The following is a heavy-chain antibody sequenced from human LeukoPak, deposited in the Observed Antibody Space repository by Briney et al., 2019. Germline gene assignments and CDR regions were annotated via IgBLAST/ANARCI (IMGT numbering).Heavy chain of an antibody. CDR2: IIPIFGTA. Sequence: ASVKVSCKASGGTFSSYAISWVRQAPGQGLEWMGGIIPIFGTANYAQKFQGRVTITADESTSTAYVELSSLRSEDTAVYYCARDPLPAIAVATKNWFDPWGQGTLVTVSS. CDR3: ARDPLPAIAVATKNWFDP. J-gene: IGHJ5*02. CDR1: GGTFSSYA. D-gene: IGHD6-19*01. V-gene: IGHV1-69*13.